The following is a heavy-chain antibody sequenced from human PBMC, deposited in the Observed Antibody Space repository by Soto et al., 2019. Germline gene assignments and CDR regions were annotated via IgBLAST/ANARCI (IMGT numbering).Heavy chain of an antibody. CDR3: ARAGGYDSGGLASHI. CDR2: IYYSGST. V-gene: IGHV4-31*03. CDR1: GGSINRGVYY. J-gene: IGHJ3*02. D-gene: IGHD3-22*01. Sequence: PSETLSLTCTVSGGSINRGVYYWNWIRQHPGKGLEWIGYIYYSGSTFYNPSLKSRVTISADTTRNQFSLNLTSVTAADTAVYYCARAGGYDSGGLASHIWGQGTRVTVSS.